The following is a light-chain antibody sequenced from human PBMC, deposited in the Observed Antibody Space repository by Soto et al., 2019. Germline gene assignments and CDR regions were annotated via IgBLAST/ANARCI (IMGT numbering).Light chain of an antibody. CDR2: GAS. CDR3: QQYSTSRLT. J-gene: IGKJ4*01. Sequence: EIVLTQSPGTLSLSPGERATLSCRASQSVTSSYLARNQQKPGQAPRLLISGASSRATGIPDRFSGSGSGTDFTLTNSRLEPEGFAVYYCQQYSTSRLTFGGGTKVEIK. V-gene: IGKV3-20*01. CDR1: QSVTSSY.